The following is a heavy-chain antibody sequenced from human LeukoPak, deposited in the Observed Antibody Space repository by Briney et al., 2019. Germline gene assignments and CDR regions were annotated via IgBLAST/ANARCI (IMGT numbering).Heavy chain of an antibody. CDR1: GGSFSAYY. J-gene: IGHJ4*03. D-gene: IGHD1-1*01. CDR2: IKHRGDT. V-gene: IGHV4-34*01. Sequence: PSETLSLTCAVYGGSFSAYYWSWIRQSPGKGLEWIAEIKHRGDTNYNPSVKSRVSISVDTSKNQFSLKVTSPTAADTAVYYCARGPTISETGYFDYWGQGTLVTVSS. CDR3: ARGPTISETGYFDY.